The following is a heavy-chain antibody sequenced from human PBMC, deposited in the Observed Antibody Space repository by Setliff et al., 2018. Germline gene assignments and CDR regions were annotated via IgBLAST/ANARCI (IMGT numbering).Heavy chain of an antibody. CDR2: IYPGDSIT. D-gene: IGHD6-19*01. CDR3: ARHGSGRPSNWFDP. Sequence: GESLKISCKGSGYSFSTCWIGWVRQMPGKGLEWMGIIYPGDSITRYSPSFQGQVTISADKSISTAYLQWSSLKASDTAIYYCARHGSGRPSNWFDPWGQGALVTVSS. J-gene: IGHJ5*02. CDR1: GYSFSTCW. V-gene: IGHV5-51*01.